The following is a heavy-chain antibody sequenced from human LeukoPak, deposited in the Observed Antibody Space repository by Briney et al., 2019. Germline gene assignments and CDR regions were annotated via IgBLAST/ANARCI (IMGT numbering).Heavy chain of an antibody. CDR3: ARTVATTRRAYFDY. D-gene: IGHD1-1*01. Sequence: PSETLSLTCSVSGYSISSDYYWGWIRQPPGKGLEWIGTIYHSGSTLYHSGTTYYKPSLKSRVTISADTSKNQFSLKLISVTAADTAVYYCARTVATTRRAYFDYWGQGTLVTVSS. CDR2: IYHSGSTLYHSGTT. CDR1: GYSISSDYY. V-gene: IGHV4-38-2*02. J-gene: IGHJ4*02.